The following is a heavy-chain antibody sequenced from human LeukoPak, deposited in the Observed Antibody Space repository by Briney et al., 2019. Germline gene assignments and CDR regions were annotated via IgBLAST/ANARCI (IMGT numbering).Heavy chain of an antibody. Sequence: ASVKVSCKASGYTFTGYFMHWVRQAPGQGLEWMGWISAYNGNTNYAQKLQGRVTMTTDTSTSTAYMELRSLRSDDTAVYYCARDEDCTNGVCSFDYWGQGTLVTVSS. V-gene: IGHV1-18*04. CDR3: ARDEDCTNGVCSFDY. CDR1: GYTFTGYF. J-gene: IGHJ4*02. D-gene: IGHD2-8*01. CDR2: ISAYNGNT.